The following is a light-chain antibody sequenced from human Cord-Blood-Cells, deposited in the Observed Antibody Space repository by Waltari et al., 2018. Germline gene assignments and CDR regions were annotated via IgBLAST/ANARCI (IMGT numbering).Light chain of an antibody. CDR2: GKN. CDR3: NSRDSSGNHHVV. V-gene: IGLV3-19*01. CDR1: SLRSYY. J-gene: IGLJ2*01. Sequence: SSELTQDPAVSVALGQTVRITCQGDSLRSYYASWYQQKPGQAPVLCIYGKNNRPSGIPDRFSGSSSGNTASLTITGAQAEDEADYYCNSRDSSGNHHVVFGGWTKLTVL.